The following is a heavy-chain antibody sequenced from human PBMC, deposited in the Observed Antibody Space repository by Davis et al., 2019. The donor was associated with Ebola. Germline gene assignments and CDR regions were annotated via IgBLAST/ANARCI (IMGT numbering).Heavy chain of an antibody. D-gene: IGHD5-24*01. CDR1: GDSVSSNSAA. J-gene: IGHJ4*02. Sequence: HSQTLSLTCAISGDSVSSNSAAWNWIRQSPSRGLEWLGRTYYRSKWYNDYAVSVKSRITINPDTSKNQFSLQLDSVTPEDTAVYYCARDPGDGYNLPFDYWGQGTLVTVSS. CDR3: ARDPGDGYNLPFDY. V-gene: IGHV6-1*01. CDR2: TYYRSKWYN.